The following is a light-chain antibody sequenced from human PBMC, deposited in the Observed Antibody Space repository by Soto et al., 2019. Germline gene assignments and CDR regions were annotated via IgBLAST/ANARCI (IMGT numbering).Light chain of an antibody. CDR2: AAS. CDR3: LQSYSTPFT. V-gene: IGKV1-39*01. CDR1: QSISSY. J-gene: IGKJ3*01. Sequence: DIQMTQSSSSLSASVGDRVTITCRASQSISSYVNWYQQKPGKAPKFLIYAASSLQSGVPSRFSGSGSGTAFTLTISSLQPEDFATYYCLQSYSTPFTFGPGTKVDIK.